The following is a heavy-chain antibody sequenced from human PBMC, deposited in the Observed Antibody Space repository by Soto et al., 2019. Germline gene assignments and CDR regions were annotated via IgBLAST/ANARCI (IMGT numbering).Heavy chain of an antibody. J-gene: IGHJ6*02. CDR2: ISGSGGST. V-gene: IGHV3-23*01. CDR3: AKDVSPPITMVRGGQTTDYYYYGMDV. CDR1: GFTFSSYA. D-gene: IGHD3-10*01. Sequence: GGSLRLSCAASGFTFSSYAMSWVRQAPGKGLEWVSAISGSGGSTYYADSVKGRFTISRDNSKNTLYLQMNSLRAEDTAVYYCAKDVSPPITMVRGGQTTDYYYYGMDVWGQGTTVTVSS.